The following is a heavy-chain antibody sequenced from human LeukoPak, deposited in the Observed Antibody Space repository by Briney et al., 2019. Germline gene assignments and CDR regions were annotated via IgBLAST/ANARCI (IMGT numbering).Heavy chain of an antibody. CDR1: GYTFTGYY. Sequence: ASVKVSCKASGYTFTGYYMHWVRQAPGQGLEWMGWINPNSGGTNYAQKFQGRVTMTRDTSISTAYMELSRVRSDDTAVYYCARARTRFYYYYMDVWGKGTTVTVSS. J-gene: IGHJ6*03. CDR2: INPNSGGT. D-gene: IGHD1-14*01. CDR3: ARARTRFYYYYMDV. V-gene: IGHV1-2*02.